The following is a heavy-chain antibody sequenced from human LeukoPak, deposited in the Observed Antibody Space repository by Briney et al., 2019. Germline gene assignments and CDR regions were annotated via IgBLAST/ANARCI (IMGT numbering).Heavy chain of an antibody. CDR1: GGTFSSYA. J-gene: IGHJ4*02. D-gene: IGHD3-16*02. V-gene: IGHV1-69*01. Sequence: GSSVKVSCKASGGTFSSYAISWVRQAPGQGLEWMGGIIPIFGTANYAQKFQGRVTITADESTSTAYMELSSPRSEDTAVYYCARDRIGSDYVWGSYRPMDYWGQGTLVTVSS. CDR2: IIPIFGTA. CDR3: ARDRIGSDYVWGSYRPMDY.